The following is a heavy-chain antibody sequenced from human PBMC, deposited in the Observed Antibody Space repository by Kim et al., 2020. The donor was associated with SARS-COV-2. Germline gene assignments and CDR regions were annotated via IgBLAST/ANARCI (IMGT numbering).Heavy chain of an antibody. D-gene: IGHD3-3*01. V-gene: IGHV4-4*02. J-gene: IGHJ6*04. Sequence: NYTPSLKGRVTISVDNSKNQFYLKLSSVTAADTAVYYCARRYDFSPVVGVWGKGTTVTVSS. CDR3: ARRYDFSPVVGV.